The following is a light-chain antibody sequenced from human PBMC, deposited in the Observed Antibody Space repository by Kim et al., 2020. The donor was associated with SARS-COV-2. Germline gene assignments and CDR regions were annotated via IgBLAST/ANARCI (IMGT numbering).Light chain of an antibody. J-gene: IGKJ4*01. CDR3: QQRYNWPLT. V-gene: IGKV3-11*01. CDR1: QSVGNS. CDR2: ETS. Sequence: IVFSQSPATLPLSPGERATLSCRASQSVGNSLAWFQQKPGQAPRLLIFETSNRATGIPARFSGSGSGTGFTLTISSLEPEDFAVYYCQQRYNWPLTFGGGTKVDIK.